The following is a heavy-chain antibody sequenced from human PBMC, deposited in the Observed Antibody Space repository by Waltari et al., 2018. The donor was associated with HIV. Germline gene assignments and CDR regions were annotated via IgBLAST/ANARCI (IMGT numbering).Heavy chain of an antibody. CDR1: GFTFSSHW. D-gene: IGHD3-22*01. J-gene: IGHJ4*02. CDR2: MKPDGSET. CDR3: AREYFYESSGYYYRSTFDY. Sequence: EVQLVESGGGLVQPGESLRLSCAASGFTFSSHWMSWVRQAPGQGLGWVANMKPDGSETYYVDSVKGRFTISRDNAKTSLYLQMNSLRAEDTAVYFCAREYFYESSGYYYRSTFDYWGQGTLVTVSS. V-gene: IGHV3-7*01.